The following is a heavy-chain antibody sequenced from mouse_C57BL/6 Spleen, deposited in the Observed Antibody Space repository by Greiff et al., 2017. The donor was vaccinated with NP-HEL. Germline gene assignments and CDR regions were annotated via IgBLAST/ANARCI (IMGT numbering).Heavy chain of an antibody. CDR2: ILPNSGST. Sequence: VQLQQSGAELVKPGASVKLSCKASGYTFTSYWMHWVKQRPGHGLEWIGMILPNSGSTNYNEKFKSKATLTADKSSSSAYMELSSLTSEDAAFYYCAVGYGTPYAMDYWGQGTSVTVSS. CDR1: GYTFTSYW. J-gene: IGHJ4*01. CDR3: AVGYGTPYAMDY. V-gene: IGHV1-64*01. D-gene: IGHD2-10*02.